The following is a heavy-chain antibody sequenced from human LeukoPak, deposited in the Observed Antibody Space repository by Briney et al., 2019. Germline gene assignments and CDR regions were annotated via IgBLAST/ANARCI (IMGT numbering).Heavy chain of an antibody. CDR3: ARKNDFDI. Sequence: SETLSLTCTVSGGSISSDHWNWIRQPPGKGLEWIGCIYYSGSTYYNPSLMSRVTISVDMSKSQFSLRLTSVTAADTAVYYCARKNDFDIWGQGTLVTVSS. J-gene: IGHJ3*02. V-gene: IGHV4-59*01. CDR2: IYYSGST. D-gene: IGHD2/OR15-2a*01. CDR1: GGSISSDH.